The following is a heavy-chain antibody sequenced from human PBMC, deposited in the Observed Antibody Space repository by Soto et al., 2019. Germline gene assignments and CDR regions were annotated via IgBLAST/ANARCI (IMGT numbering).Heavy chain of an antibody. CDR2: ISDSSSNT. CDR3: AKGEGYKWNYEFDP. CDR1: GFTFSDYY. V-gene: IGHV3-11*06. J-gene: IGHJ5*02. Sequence: LRLSCAASGFTFSDYYMSWIRQAPGKGLEWVSYISDSSSNTNYGDSVKGRFTISRDNAKNLLYLQMNSLRAEDTAVYYCAKGEGYKWNYEFDPWGQGTLVTVS. D-gene: IGHD1-7*01.